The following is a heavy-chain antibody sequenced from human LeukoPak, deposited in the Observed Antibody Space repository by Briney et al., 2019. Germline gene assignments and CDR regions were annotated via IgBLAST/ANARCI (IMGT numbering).Heavy chain of an antibody. CDR1: GFTFNNYG. D-gene: IGHD6-13*01. V-gene: IGHV3-23*01. CDR2: ISGSGGNT. Sequence: GGSLRLSCAASGFTFNNYGMSWVRQAPGKGLEWVSAISGSGGNTYYADSVKGRFTISRDNSKNTLYLQMNSLRAEDTAVYYCARTKLRIAAAALDYWGQGTLVTVSS. CDR3: ARTKLRIAAAALDY. J-gene: IGHJ4*02.